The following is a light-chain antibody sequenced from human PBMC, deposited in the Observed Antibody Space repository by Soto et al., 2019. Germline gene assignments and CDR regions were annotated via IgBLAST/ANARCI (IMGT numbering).Light chain of an antibody. CDR1: QSVSISY. CDR2: GAS. CDR3: PQYGSLLWT. Sequence: GLTQSPCTLSLSTRERATLSCRASQSVSISYLAWYQQQPGQAPRLLIYGASSRATGIPDRFSGSGSGTDFTLTICRLEPEDFAVYYCPQYGSLLWTSCQ. J-gene: IGKJ1*01. V-gene: IGKV3-20*01.